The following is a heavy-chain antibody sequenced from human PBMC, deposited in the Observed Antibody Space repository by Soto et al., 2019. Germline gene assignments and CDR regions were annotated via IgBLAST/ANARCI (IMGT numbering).Heavy chain of an antibody. V-gene: IGHV3-30-3*01. CDR3: ARGPSSLTRFDY. J-gene: IGHJ4*02. CDR2: ISYDGSNK. CDR1: GFTFSSYA. D-gene: IGHD2-2*01. Sequence: GGSLRLSCAASGFTFSSYAMHWVRQAPGKGLEWVAVISYDGSNKYYADSVKGRFTISRDNSKITLYLQMHSLRAEDTAVYYCARGPSSLTRFDYWGQGTLVTVSS.